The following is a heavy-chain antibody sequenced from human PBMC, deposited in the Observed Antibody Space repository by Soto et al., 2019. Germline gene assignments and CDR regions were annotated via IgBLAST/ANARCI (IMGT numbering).Heavy chain of an antibody. Sequence: QITLKESGPTLVKPTQTLTLTCTFSGFSLSTSGVGVGWIRQPPGKALEWLALIYWDDDKRYSPSLKSRLTITKDPSKNQVVLTMTNMDPVDTATYYCAHSRPQNHDCWSGYYNMDVWGQGTTVTVSS. J-gene: IGHJ6*02. CDR3: AHSRPQNHDCWSGYYNMDV. CDR1: GFSLSTSGVG. CDR2: IYWDDDK. D-gene: IGHD3-3*01. V-gene: IGHV2-5*02.